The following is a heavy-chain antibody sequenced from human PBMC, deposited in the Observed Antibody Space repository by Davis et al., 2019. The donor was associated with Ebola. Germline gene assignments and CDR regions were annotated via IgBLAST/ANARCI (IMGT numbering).Heavy chain of an antibody. CDR3: ARGKGVFDS. Sequence: MPSETLSLTCTVSGGSVSSGSYYWSWIRQPPGKGLEWIGSIYYSGNTYYNPSLKSRVTVSVDTTQNHFSLNLNSVTAADTAVYYCARGKGVFDSWGQGTLVTVSS. J-gene: IGHJ4*02. D-gene: IGHD3-10*01. CDR2: IYYSGNT. CDR1: GGSVSSGSYY. V-gene: IGHV4-39*02.